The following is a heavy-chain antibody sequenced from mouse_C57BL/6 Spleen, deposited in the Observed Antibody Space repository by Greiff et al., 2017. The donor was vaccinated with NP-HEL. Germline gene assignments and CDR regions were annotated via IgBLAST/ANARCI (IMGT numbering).Heavy chain of an antibody. CDR1: GYAFSSYW. CDR2: IYPGDGDT. V-gene: IGHV1-80*01. CDR3: ARSRGGNYRDYFDY. J-gene: IGHJ2*01. Sequence: VQLQQSGAELVKPGASVKISCKASGYAFSSYWMNWVKQRPGKGLEWIGQIYPGDGDTNYNGKFKGKATLTADKSSSTAYMQLSSLTSEDSAVYYCARSRGGNYRDYFDYWGQGTTLTVSS. D-gene: IGHD2-1*01.